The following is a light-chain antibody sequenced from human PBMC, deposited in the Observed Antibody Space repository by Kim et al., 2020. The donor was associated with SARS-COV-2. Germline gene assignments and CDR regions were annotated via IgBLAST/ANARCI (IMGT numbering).Light chain of an antibody. CDR1: QDIRKF. CDR3: QQYNNLQAIT. CDR2: DAS. Sequence: DIQLTQSPSSVSASVGDSVTITCQASQDIRKFLNWYQHKPGKAPELLISDASTLRTGVPSRFSGSASGTHFTFTISNLQPEDIATYYGQQYNNLQAITFGQGTRLEIK. J-gene: IGKJ5*01. V-gene: IGKV1-33*01.